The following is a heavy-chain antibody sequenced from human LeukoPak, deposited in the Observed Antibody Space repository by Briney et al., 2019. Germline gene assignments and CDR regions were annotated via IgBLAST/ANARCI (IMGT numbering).Heavy chain of an antibody. CDR1: GFACTSYA. Sequence: GGSLRLSCAASGFACTSYALSWVRQAPGKRLEWVSAISGSGGSTYYADSVKGRFTISRDNFKNTLYLQMNSLRAEDTAVYYCAKNNILTGYDLYYFDYWGQGTLVTVSS. V-gene: IGHV3-23*01. D-gene: IGHD3-9*01. J-gene: IGHJ4*02. CDR2: ISGSGGST. CDR3: AKNNILTGYDLYYFDY.